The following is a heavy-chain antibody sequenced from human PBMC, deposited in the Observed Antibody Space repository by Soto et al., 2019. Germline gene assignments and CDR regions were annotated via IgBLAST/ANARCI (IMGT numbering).Heavy chain of an antibody. V-gene: IGHV4-31*03. Sequence: PSETLSLTCTVSGGSISSPNFYWSWIRQHPGKGLEWIGHIYYNGTTYYNPTLKSRVSISVDTSKNQFSLKLSSVTAADTAVYYCARDRAGDDAFDYWGQGTLVTVSS. CDR2: IYYNGTT. J-gene: IGHJ4*02. CDR1: GGSISSPNFY. D-gene: IGHD4-17*01. CDR3: ARDRAGDDAFDY.